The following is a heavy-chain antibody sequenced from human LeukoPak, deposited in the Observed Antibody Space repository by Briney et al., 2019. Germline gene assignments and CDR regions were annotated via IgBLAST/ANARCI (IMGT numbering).Heavy chain of an antibody. D-gene: IGHD2-2*01. CDR3: AKDKARGVVLPAAPRD. J-gene: IGHJ4*02. Sequence: GGSLRLSCAASGFTFSSYAMSWVRQAPGKGLEWVSAISGSGGSTYYADSVKGRFTISRYNSKNTLYLQMNSLGAEDTAVYYCAKDKARGVVLPAAPRDWGQGTLVTVSS. CDR2: ISGSGGST. CDR1: GFTFSSYA. V-gene: IGHV3-23*01.